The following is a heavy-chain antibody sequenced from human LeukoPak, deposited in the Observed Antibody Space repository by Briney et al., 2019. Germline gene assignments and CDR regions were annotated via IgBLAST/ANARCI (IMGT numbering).Heavy chain of an antibody. CDR3: ARSAVAGSYYFDY. Sequence: GGPLRLSCAASGFTFDDYGMSWVRQAPGKGLEWVSGINWNGGSTAYADSVKGRFTISRDNAESSLYLQMNSLRAEDTALYYCARSAVAGSYYFDYWGQGTPVTVSS. CDR2: INWNGGST. D-gene: IGHD6-19*01. J-gene: IGHJ4*02. CDR1: GFTFDDYG. V-gene: IGHV3-20*04.